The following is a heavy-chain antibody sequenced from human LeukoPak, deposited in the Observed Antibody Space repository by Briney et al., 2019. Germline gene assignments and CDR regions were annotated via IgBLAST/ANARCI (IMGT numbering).Heavy chain of an antibody. CDR2: INRDGSEK. V-gene: IGHV3-7*02. J-gene: IGHJ5*02. Sequence: PGGSLRLSCAASGFTLSSYWMSWVRQAPGKGLEWVANINRDGSEKYYVDSVKGRFTISRDNAKNSLYLQMNSLRAEDTAVYYCARVLVGVTNWFDPWGQGSLVTVSS. D-gene: IGHD2-21*02. CDR3: ARVLVGVTNWFDP. CDR1: GFTLSSYW.